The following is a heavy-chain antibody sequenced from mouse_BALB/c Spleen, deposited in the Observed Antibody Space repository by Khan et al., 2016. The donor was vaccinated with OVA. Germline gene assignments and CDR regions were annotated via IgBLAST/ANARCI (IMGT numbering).Heavy chain of an antibody. J-gene: IGHJ2*01. V-gene: IGHV1-7*01. Sequence: QVQLQQSGAELAKPGASVKMSCKASGYTFINYCILWIKQRPGQGLEWIGNINPSTGYTEYNQNFKDKATLTADKSSSTAYMQLSSLTSEDSTVYYCAGRGLRWVFDYWGQGTTLTVSS. CDR2: INPSTGYT. D-gene: IGHD1-1*01. CDR3: AGRGLRWVFDY. CDR1: GYTFINYC.